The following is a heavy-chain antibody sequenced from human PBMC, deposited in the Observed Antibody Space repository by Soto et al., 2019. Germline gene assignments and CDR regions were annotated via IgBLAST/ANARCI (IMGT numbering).Heavy chain of an antibody. CDR1: GGTFSSYT. V-gene: IGHV1-69*02. J-gene: IGHJ5*02. CDR3: ARVGRTYYYDSSGYYNNWFDA. Sequence: SVKVSCKASGGTFSSYTISWVRQAPGQGLEWMGRIIPILGIANYAQKFQGRVTITADKSTSTAYMELSSLRSEDTAVYYCARVGRTYYYDSSGYYNNWFDAWGQGTLVTVSS. CDR2: IIPILGIA. D-gene: IGHD3-22*01.